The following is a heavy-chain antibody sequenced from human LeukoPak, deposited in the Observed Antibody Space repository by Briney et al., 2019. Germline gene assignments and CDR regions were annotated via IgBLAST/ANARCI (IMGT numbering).Heavy chain of an antibody. CDR2: ISSSGSTI. CDR1: GFTFSGYY. V-gene: IGHV3-11*04. J-gene: IGHJ4*02. CDR3: ARDLSLTASAAGSPSFDY. D-gene: IGHD6-13*01. Sequence: PGGSLRLSCAASGFTFSGYYMSWIRQAPGKGLEWVSYISSSGSTIYYADSVKGRLTIFRDNAKNSLFLQMNSLRPEDTAVYYCARDLSLTASAAGSPSFDYWGQGTLVTVSS.